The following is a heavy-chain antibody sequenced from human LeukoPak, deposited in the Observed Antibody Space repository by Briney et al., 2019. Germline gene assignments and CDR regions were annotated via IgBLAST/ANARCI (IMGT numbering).Heavy chain of an antibody. V-gene: IGHV3-21*01. J-gene: IGHJ4*02. Sequence: PGGSLRLSCAASGFTFSGSYMNWVRQAPGKGLEWVSSISYTSSFINYADSVKGRFTISRDNAKNSLYLQMNSLRAEDTAVYYCARDRRYSGSFYVRWGQFFDYWGQGTLVTVSS. D-gene: IGHD1-26*01. CDR1: GFTFSGSY. CDR2: ISYTSSFI. CDR3: ARDRRYSGSFYVRWGQFFDY.